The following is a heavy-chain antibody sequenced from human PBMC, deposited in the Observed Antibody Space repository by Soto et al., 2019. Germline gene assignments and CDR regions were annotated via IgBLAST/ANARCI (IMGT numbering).Heavy chain of an antibody. Sequence: QVQLQESGPGLVKPSETLSLTCTVSGVSISSYYWSWIRQPPGKGLEWIGYIYYSGSTNYNPSLKSRVTISVDTSKNQFSLKLSSVTAAETAVYYCARDRYRSSGWYDYWGQGTLVTVSS. CDR2: IYYSGST. CDR1: GVSISSYY. J-gene: IGHJ4*02. V-gene: IGHV4-59*01. CDR3: ARDRYRSSGWYDY. D-gene: IGHD6-19*01.